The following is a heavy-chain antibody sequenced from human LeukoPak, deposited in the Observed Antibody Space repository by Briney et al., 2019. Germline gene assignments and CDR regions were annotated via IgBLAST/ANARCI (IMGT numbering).Heavy chain of an antibody. D-gene: IGHD6-19*01. Sequence: GGSLRLSCAASGFTFSSYAMHWVRQAPGKGLEWVAVISYDGSNKYYADSVKGRFTISRDNSKNTLYLQMNSLRAEDTAVYYCAREGAYSSGWSNWFDPWGQGNPGHRLL. V-gene: IGHV3-30*04. CDR2: ISYDGSNK. CDR1: GFTFSSYA. J-gene: IGHJ5*02. CDR3: AREGAYSSGWSNWFDP.